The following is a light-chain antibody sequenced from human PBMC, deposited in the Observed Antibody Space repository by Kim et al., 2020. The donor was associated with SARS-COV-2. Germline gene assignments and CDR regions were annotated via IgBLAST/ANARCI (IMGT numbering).Light chain of an antibody. Sequence: QSVLTQPASVSGSPGQSITISCTGTSSDVGGYNYVSWYQQHPGKAPKLMIYDVSKRPSGVSNRFSGSKSGNTASLTISGLQAEDEADYYCSSYTSSSTPVFGGGTQLTVL. CDR1: SSDVGGYNY. CDR3: SSYTSSSTPV. V-gene: IGLV2-14*01. J-gene: IGLJ3*02. CDR2: DVS.